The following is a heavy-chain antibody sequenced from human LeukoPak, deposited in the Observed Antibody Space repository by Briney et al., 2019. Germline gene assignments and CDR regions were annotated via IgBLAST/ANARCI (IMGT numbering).Heavy chain of an antibody. V-gene: IGHV3-33*01. CDR1: GFTSSSYG. CDR2: IWYDGSNK. Sequence: GGSLRLSCAASGFTSSSYGMHWVRQPPGKGLEWVAVIWYDGSNKYYADSVKGRFTISRDNSKNMLYLQMNSLRAEDTAVYYCARDLGYLDYWGQGTLVTVSS. J-gene: IGHJ4*02. CDR3: ARDLGYLDY. D-gene: IGHD3-16*01.